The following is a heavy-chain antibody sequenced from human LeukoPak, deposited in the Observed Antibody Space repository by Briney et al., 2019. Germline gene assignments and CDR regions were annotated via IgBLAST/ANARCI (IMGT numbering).Heavy chain of an antibody. CDR2: IKQDGSEK. D-gene: IGHD1-26*01. V-gene: IGHV3-7*03. Sequence: GGSLRLSCAASGFTFSSYAMSWVRQAPGKGPEWVANIKQDGSEKYYVDSVKGRFTISIDNGKNSLDLQMSSLRAEDTAMYYCARSGERSRHAAFDIWGQGTMVTVSS. CDR1: GFTFSSYA. J-gene: IGHJ3*02. CDR3: ARSGERSRHAAFDI.